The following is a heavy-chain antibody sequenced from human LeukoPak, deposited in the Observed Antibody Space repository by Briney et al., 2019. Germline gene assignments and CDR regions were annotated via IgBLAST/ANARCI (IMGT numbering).Heavy chain of an antibody. CDR1: GFTFSNYW. CDR3: ARPRDSGWYLNFDY. J-gene: IGHJ4*02. Sequence: GGSLRLSCAASGFTFSNYWMTWVRQAPGKGLEWVANIKEDGTEKYYVDSVKGRFTISRDNAKNSLYLQVNSLRAEDTAVYYCARPRDSGWYLNFDYWGQGTLVSVSS. V-gene: IGHV3-7*01. D-gene: IGHD6-19*01. CDR2: IKEDGTEK.